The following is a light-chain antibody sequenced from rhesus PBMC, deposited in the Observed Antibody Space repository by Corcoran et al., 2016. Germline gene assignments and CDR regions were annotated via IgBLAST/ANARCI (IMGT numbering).Light chain of an antibody. V-gene: IGKV3-10*01. J-gene: IGKJ2*01. CDR1: QSVSSY. CDR2: NTS. Sequence: QVILTQSPATLSLSPGERATLSCRASQSVSSYLAWYQQKPRQAPRPLIYNTSSRATGIPDRFSGSGSGTDFTLTISSLEPEDVGVYHCYQHSSGYSFGQGTKVEIK. CDR3: YQHSSGYS.